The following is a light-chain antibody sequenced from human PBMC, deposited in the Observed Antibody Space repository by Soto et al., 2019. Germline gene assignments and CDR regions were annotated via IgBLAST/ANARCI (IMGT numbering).Light chain of an antibody. J-gene: IGKJ5*01. CDR2: AAS. V-gene: IGKV1-9*01. CDR1: QGISSY. Sequence: DIQLTQSPSFLSASVGDRVTITCRASQGISSYLAWYQQKPGKAPKLLIYAASTLQSGVPSRFSGSGSGTEFTLTISSLQPENFATYYSQQLNSYPITVGQGTRLKIK. CDR3: QQLNSYPIT.